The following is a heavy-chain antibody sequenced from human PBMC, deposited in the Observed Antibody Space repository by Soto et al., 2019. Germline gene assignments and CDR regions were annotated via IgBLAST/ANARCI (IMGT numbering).Heavy chain of an antibody. CDR3: ARDALCGSSCHQVFDY. V-gene: IGHV6-1*01. CDR1: GDSVSSNSAA. Sequence: KQSQTLSLTCAISGDSVSSNSAAWNWIRQSPSRGLEWLGRTYYRSKWYNDYAVSVKSRITINPDTSKNQFSLQLNSVTPEDTAVYYCARDALCGSSCHQVFDYWGQGTLVTVSS. J-gene: IGHJ4*02. D-gene: IGHD6-13*01. CDR2: TYYRSKWYN.